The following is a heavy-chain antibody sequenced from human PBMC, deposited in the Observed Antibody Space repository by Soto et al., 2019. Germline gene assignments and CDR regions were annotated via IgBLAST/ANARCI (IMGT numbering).Heavy chain of an antibody. CDR2: INSDGSST. J-gene: IGHJ4*02. V-gene: IGHV3-74*01. CDR1: GFTFSSYW. D-gene: IGHD2-2*02. CDR3: ASQYCSSTSCYTHFDY. Sequence: GGSLSLSCTASGFTFSSYWMHWVRQAPGKGLVWVSRINSDGSSTSYADSVKGRFTISRDNAKNTLYLQMNSLRAEDTAVYYCASQYCSSTSCYTHFDYWGQGTLVTVSS.